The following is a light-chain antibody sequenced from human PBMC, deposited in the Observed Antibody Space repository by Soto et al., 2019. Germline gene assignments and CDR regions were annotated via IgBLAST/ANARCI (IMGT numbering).Light chain of an antibody. V-gene: IGLV2-14*01. CDR3: SSYTSITSLAV. J-gene: IGLJ3*02. Sequence: QSALTQPASVSGSPGQSITISCTGTSSDIGGYDYVSWYQHHPGKAPKLMIYEVNNRPSGVSHRFSGSKSGSTASLTISGLQAEDEADYYCSSYTSITSLAVFGGGTKVTVL. CDR2: EVN. CDR1: SSDIGGYDY.